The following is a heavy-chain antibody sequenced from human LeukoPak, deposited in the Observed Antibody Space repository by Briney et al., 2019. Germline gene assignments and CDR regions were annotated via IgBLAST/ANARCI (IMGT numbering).Heavy chain of an antibody. V-gene: IGHV1-69*05. CDR2: IIPIFGTA. J-gene: IGHJ3*02. D-gene: IGHD1-26*01. CDR1: GGTFSSYA. Sequence: SVKVSCKASGGTFSSYAISWVRQAPGQGLEWMGGIIPIFGTANYAQKFQGRVTMTRDMSTSTVYMELSSLRSEDTAVYYCARERGVGDGAFDIWGQGTMVTVSS. CDR3: ARERGVGDGAFDI.